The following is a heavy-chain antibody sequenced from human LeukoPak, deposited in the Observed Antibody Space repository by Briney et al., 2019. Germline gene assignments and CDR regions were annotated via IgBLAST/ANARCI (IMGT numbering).Heavy chain of an antibody. V-gene: IGHV4-34*01. J-gene: IGHJ6*02. D-gene: IGHD1-26*01. CDR2: INHSGST. CDR1: GGSFSGYY. CDR3: ARLIVGAIYYYYGMDV. Sequence: SSETLSLTCAVYGGSFSGYYWSWIRQPPGKGLEWIGEINHSGSTNYNPSLKSRVTISVDTSKNQFSLKLSSATAADTAVYYCARLIVGAIYYYYGMDVWGQGTTVTVSS.